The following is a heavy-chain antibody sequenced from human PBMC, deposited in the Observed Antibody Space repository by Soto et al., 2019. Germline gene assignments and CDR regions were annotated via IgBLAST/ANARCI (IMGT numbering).Heavy chain of an antibody. D-gene: IGHD6-13*01. V-gene: IGHV1-69*01. CDR1: GGTLNKHA. CDR3: ARGGTSGWLKGAYDV. CDR2: IIPMFGIP. J-gene: IGHJ3*01. Sequence: QVQLVQSGAEVKKPGSSVKVSCKASGGTLNKHAITWVRRAPGQGLEWLGGIIPMFGIPNYPQKFQGRVTITVDDSTNTSHMELHSLTSDDTAVYYCARGGTSGWLKGAYDVWGQGTMVTVSS.